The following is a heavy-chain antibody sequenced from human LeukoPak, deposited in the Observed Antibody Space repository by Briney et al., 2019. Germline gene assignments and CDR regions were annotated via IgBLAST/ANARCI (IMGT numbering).Heavy chain of an antibody. CDR2: ISATGGSK. Sequence: PGGSLRLSCAASGFTFSSYAMAWVRQAPGKGLAWVSSISATGGSKSYADSVKAGISISRDNSKNTLYLQMNSLRAEDTAVYYCAREGDGYSLGSYWGQGTLVTVSS. V-gene: IGHV3-23*01. J-gene: IGHJ4*02. D-gene: IGHD5-24*01. CDR1: GFTFSSYA. CDR3: AREGDGYSLGSY.